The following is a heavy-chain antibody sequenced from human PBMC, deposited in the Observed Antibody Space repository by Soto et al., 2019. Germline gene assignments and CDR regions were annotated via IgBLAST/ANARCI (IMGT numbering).Heavy chain of an antibody. CDR3: ARGGYEYRY. CDR2: TKNKGNSYTT. CDR1: GFTLSDHF. J-gene: IGHJ4*02. D-gene: IGHD5-12*01. V-gene: IGHV3-72*01. Sequence: ESGGGLVQPGGSLRLSCAASGFTLSDHFMDWVRQAPGKGLEWVGRTKNKGNSYTTEYAASVKGRFTISRDDSKNSVYLHMNSLKSEDTAVYYCARGGYEYRYWGQGTLVTVSS.